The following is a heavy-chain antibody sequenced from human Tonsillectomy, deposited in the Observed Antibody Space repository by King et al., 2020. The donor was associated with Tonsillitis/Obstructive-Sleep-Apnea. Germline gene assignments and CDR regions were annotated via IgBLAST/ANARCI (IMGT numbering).Heavy chain of an antibody. Sequence: VQLQESGPGLVKPSQTLFLTCTFSGGSISSGGYYWSWIRQHPGKGLEWIGYICYSGSTYYNPSLKSRVTISVDTSKNQFSLKLSSVTAADTAVYYCARNTYYYDSSGYFIPRYFDYWGQGTLVTVSS. J-gene: IGHJ4*02. D-gene: IGHD3-22*01. V-gene: IGHV4-31*03. CDR2: ICYSGST. CDR1: GGSISSGGYY. CDR3: ARNTYYYDSSGYFIPRYFDY.